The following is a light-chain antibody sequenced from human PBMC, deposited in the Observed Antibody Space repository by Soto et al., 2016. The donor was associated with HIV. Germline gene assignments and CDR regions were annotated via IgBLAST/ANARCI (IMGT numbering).Light chain of an antibody. Sequence: SYELTQTPSVSVSLGQAAMITCSGDVLTKHYSHWYQQKPGQAPTLMIYKDTERPSGIPGRFSGFSSGATVTLMINGVEAEDEADYYCQSTDPSDTFVVFGGGTKLTVL. CDR2: KDT. CDR3: QSTDPSDTFVV. J-gene: IGLJ2*01. V-gene: IGLV3-25*03. CDR1: VLTKHY.